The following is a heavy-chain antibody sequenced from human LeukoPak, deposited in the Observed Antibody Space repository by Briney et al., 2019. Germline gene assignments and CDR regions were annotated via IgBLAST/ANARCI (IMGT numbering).Heavy chain of an antibody. CDR3: ARLGLEVGGPNWFDP. V-gene: IGHV3-48*01. D-gene: IGHD1-1*01. CDR2: IRHSSSDI. J-gene: IGHJ5*02. Sequence: GGSLRLSCAVSGFTFSSYSMNWVRQAPGKGLEWISFIRHSSSDIYYADSVKGRFTISRDNAKNSLYLQMNSLRVEDTAVYYCARLGLEVGGPNWFDPWGQGTLVTVSS. CDR1: GFTFSSYS.